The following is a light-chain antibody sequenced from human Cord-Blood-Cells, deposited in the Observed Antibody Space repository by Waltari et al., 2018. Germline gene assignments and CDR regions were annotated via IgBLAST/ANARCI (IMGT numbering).Light chain of an antibody. CDR3: QQSYSTPWT. Sequence: DIQMTQSPSSLSASVRDRVTITCRASQSISSYLNWYQQKPGKAPKLLIYAASSLQSGVPSRFSGSGSGTDCTLTISSLQPEDIATYYCQQSYSTPWTFGQGTKVEIK. V-gene: IGKV1-39*01. CDR2: AAS. CDR1: QSISSY. J-gene: IGKJ1*01.